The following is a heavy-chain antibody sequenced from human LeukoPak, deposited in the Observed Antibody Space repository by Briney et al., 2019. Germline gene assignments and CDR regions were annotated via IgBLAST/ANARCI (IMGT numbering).Heavy chain of an antibody. CDR3: AKSDDILTGYLDY. CDR1: GFTFSSHG. Sequence: GGTLRLSCAASGFTFSSHGMSWVRQAPGKGPEWVSAISGSGGSTYYADSVKGRLTISSDNSKNTLYLQMNSLRDEDTDVYYCAKSDDILTGYLDYWGQGTLVTVSS. D-gene: IGHD3-9*01. J-gene: IGHJ4*02. CDR2: ISGSGGST. V-gene: IGHV3-23*01.